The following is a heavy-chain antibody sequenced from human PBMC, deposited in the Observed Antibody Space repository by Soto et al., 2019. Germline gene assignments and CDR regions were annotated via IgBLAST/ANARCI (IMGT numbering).Heavy chain of an antibody. CDR3: GRVRVDKAEGWFDP. Sequence: GESLKISCKASGYSFTSYWISWVRQMPGKGLEWMGRIDPSDSYANYSPSFQGHVTISADKSINTAYLQWSSLKASDTAMYYCGRVRVDKAEGWFDPWGQGTLVTVSS. CDR2: IDPSDSYA. D-gene: IGHD5-18*01. V-gene: IGHV5-10-1*01. CDR1: GYSFTSYW. J-gene: IGHJ5*02.